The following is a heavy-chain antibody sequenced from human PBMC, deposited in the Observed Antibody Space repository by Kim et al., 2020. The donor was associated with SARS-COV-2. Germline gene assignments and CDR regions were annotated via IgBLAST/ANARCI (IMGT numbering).Heavy chain of an antibody. CDR3: TRATSITMLVVFIDAC. D-gene: IGHD3-22*01. CDR1: GCSISSGGYY. J-gene: IGHJ3*01. Sequence: SETLSLTCTVSGCSISSGGYYWSWIRQHPGKGLEWIGYIYDSGSTYYNPALKRRVTISVDTSKNQFSLKLSSVTAADTAWYSLTRATSITMLVVFIDAC. V-gene: IGHV4-31*03. CDR2: IYDSGST.